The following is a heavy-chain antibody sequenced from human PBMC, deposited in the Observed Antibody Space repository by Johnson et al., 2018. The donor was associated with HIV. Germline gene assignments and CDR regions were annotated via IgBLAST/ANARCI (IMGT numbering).Heavy chain of an antibody. CDR2: IWYDGSNK. J-gene: IGHJ3*02. CDR3: ARDRPRAPFDI. CDR1: GFTFSSYG. V-gene: IGHV3-33*01. Sequence: QMLLVESGGGVVQPGRSLRLSCAASGFTFSSYGMQWVRQAPGKGLEWVAVIWYDGSNKDYADSVKGRFTISRDNSKNTLYLQMNSLTVEDTAVYYCARDRPRAPFDIWGQGTMVTVSS.